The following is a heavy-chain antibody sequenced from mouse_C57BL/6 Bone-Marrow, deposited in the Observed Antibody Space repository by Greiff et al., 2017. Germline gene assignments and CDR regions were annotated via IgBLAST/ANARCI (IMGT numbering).Heavy chain of an antibody. Sequence: VQLQQSGAELVRPGASVKLSCTASGFNIKDDYMHWVKQRPEQGLEWIGWIDPENGDTEYASKFQGKATITADTSSNTAYLQLSSLTSEDTAVYYCTTEGCLLQFAYWGQGTLVTVSA. V-gene: IGHV14-4*01. CDR2: IDPENGDT. CDR1: GFNIKDDY. CDR3: TTEGCLLQFAY. J-gene: IGHJ3*01. D-gene: IGHD2-3*01.